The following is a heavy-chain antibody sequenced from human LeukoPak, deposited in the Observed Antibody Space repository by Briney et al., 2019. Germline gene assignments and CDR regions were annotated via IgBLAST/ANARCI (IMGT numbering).Heavy chain of an antibody. CDR3: ARISSYYSTDWSYWYFDL. D-gene: IGHD3-22*01. CDR2: IYPGDSDT. CDR1: GCPFTSTW. Sequence: GEALKISYKGSGCPFTSTWIGWGRRMAGKGGEWRGIIYPGDSDTRYSPSFQAQVTISADKSTSTAYLQSSSLKASDTAIYYCARISSYYSTDWSYWYFDLWGRGTLVTVSS. J-gene: IGHJ2*01. V-gene: IGHV5-51*01.